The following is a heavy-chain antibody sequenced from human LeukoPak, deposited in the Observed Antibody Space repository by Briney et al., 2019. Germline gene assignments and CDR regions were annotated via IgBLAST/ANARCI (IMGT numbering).Heavy chain of an antibody. CDR1: GGSITSDNYY. CDR3: ARMRDIYFGESTFDY. J-gene: IGHJ4*02. D-gene: IGHD3-10*01. V-gene: IGHV4-61*02. CDR2: IYTRGST. Sequence: SETLSLTCTVSGGSITSDNYYWNWIRQPAGKGLEWIGRIYTRGSTNYNPSLKSRVTISVDTSKNQLSLKLSSVTAADTAVYYCARMRDIYFGESTFDYWGQGALVTVSS.